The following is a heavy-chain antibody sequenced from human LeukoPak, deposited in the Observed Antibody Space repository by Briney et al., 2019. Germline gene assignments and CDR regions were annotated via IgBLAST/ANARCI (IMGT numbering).Heavy chain of an antibody. D-gene: IGHD5-18*01. V-gene: IGHV4-39*07. Sequence: SETLSLTCTVSGGSIRSSSYYWGWIRQPPGKGLEWIGSVYYSGTTYYNPSLKSRVTMSVDTSKNQFSLKLSSVTAADTAVYYCARGDTDLAAFDIWGQGTMVTVSS. CDR2: VYYSGTT. CDR3: ARGDTDLAAFDI. CDR1: GGSIRSSSYY. J-gene: IGHJ3*02.